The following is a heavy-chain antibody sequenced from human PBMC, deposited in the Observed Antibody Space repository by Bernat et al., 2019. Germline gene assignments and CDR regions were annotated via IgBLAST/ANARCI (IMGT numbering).Heavy chain of an antibody. CDR2: IKSKTDGGTT. CDR1: GFTFSNAW. Sequence: EVQLVESGGGLVKPGGSLRLSCAASGFTFSNAWMSWVRQAPGKGLEWVGRIKSKTDGGTTEYAAPVKGRFTISRDDSKNTLYLQMNRLKTEDTAVYYCTGWGVGDGGNLDYWGQGTLVTVSS. CDR3: TGWGVGDGGNLDY. J-gene: IGHJ4*02. D-gene: IGHD3-10*01. V-gene: IGHV3-15*01.